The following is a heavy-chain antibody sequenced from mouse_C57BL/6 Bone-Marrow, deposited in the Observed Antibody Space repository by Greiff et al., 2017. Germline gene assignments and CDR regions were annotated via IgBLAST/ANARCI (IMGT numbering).Heavy chain of an antibody. V-gene: IGHV3-6*01. D-gene: IGHD4-1*01. CDR3: ARGNWAYFDY. CDR1: GYSITSGYY. Sequence: DVQLQESGPGLVKPSQSLSLTCSVTGYSITSGYYWNWIRQFPGNKLEWMGYISYDGSNNYNPSLKNRISITRDTSKNQFFLKLNSVTTEDTATXYCARGNWAYFDYWGQGTTLTVSS. J-gene: IGHJ2*01. CDR2: ISYDGSN.